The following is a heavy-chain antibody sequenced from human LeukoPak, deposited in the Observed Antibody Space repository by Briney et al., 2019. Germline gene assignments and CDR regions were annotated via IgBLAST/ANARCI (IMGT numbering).Heavy chain of an antibody. CDR3: TTDLGDYGDYLRE. V-gene: IGHV3-15*01. D-gene: IGHD4-17*01. Sequence: GSLRLSCAASGFTFNNAWMSWIRQAPGKGLEWVGCIKSKTAGGTTDYPALVKGRFVISRDDSKNMLFLQMNSLKTEDTALYYCTTDLGDYGDYLREWGQGTLVTVSS. J-gene: IGHJ4*02. CDR1: GFTFNNAW. CDR2: IKSKTAGGTT.